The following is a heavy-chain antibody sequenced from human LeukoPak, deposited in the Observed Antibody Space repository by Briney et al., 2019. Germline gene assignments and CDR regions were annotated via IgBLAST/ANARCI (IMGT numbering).Heavy chain of an antibody. Sequence: ASVKVSCKASGYTFTSYGISWVRQAPGQGLEWMGWISAYNGNTNYAQKLQGRVTMTTDTSTSTAYMELSSLRSEDTAVYYCARDGDSSGYHGFGYWGQGTLVTVSS. D-gene: IGHD3-22*01. CDR1: GYTFTSYG. CDR3: ARDGDSSGYHGFGY. J-gene: IGHJ4*02. CDR2: ISAYNGNT. V-gene: IGHV1-18*01.